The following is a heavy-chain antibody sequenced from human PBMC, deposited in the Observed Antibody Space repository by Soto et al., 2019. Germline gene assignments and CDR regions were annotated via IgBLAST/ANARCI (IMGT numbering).Heavy chain of an antibody. CDR1: GLIFSSFA. CDR2: IRGNSDAT. V-gene: IGHV3-23*01. D-gene: IGHD3-10*01. J-gene: IGHJ4*02. Sequence: EVQLLESGGALVQPGGSLTISCEASGLIFSSFAMTGVRQSPGKGLEWVSSIRGNSDATYYADSVKGRFTISRDNSRDTLYLQFKNLRAEDTAVDYCPKWLPPHGWCYFEYCGQGTRVPVSS. CDR3: PKWLPPHGWCYFEY.